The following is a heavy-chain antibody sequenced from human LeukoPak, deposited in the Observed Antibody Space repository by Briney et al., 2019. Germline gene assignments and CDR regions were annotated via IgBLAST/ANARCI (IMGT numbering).Heavy chain of an antibody. CDR2: ISSNGGST. CDR1: GFTFSSYA. Sequence: GGSLRLSCAASGFTFSSYAMHWVRQAPGKGLEYVSAISSNGGSTYYANSVKGRFTISRDNSKNTLYLQMGSLRAEDTAVYYCAPTGMVRGEYRFQHWGQGTLVTVSS. CDR3: APTGMVRGEYRFQH. V-gene: IGHV3-64*01. J-gene: IGHJ1*01. D-gene: IGHD3-10*01.